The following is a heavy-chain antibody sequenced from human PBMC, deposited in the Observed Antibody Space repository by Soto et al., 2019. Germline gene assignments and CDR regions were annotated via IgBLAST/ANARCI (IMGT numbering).Heavy chain of an antibody. Sequence: EVQLVESGGGLVKPGGSLRLSCAASGFNFNSYTINWVRQAPGKRLEWLSSISSSGYIFSTDSVRGRFTISRDNTKNSVYLQINSLRAVDTAVYFCARDCSGGSCYPGMDVWGQGTTVTVSS. CDR2: ISSSGYI. V-gene: IGHV3-21*01. CDR1: GFNFNSYT. D-gene: IGHD2-15*01. J-gene: IGHJ6*02. CDR3: ARDCSGGSCYPGMDV.